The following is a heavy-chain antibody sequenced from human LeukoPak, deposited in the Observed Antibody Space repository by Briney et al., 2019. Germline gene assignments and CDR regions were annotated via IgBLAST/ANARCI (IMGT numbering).Heavy chain of an antibody. CDR2: IRSQANSYAR. CDR1: GFNFSGSA. CDR3: TRQYPRDPYDSSGYYYHDAFDI. J-gene: IGHJ3*02. D-gene: IGHD3-22*01. Sequence: QPGGSLRLSCAASGFNFSGSAMHWGRQASGKGLEGVGRIRSQANSYARAYAASVKGRFTISRDDSKNTAYLQMNSLKTEDTAVYYCTRQYPRDPYDSSGYYYHDAFDIWGQGTMVTVSS. V-gene: IGHV3-73*01.